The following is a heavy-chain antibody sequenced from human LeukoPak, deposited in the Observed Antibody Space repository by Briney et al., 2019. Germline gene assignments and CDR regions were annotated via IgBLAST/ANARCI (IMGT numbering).Heavy chain of an antibody. CDR2: ISGSGGST. D-gene: IGHD5-12*01. J-gene: IGHJ4*02. CDR3: AKDQGGYSGYDLVWVDY. CDR1: GFTFSSYA. V-gene: IGHV3-23*01. Sequence: GASLRLSCAASGFTFSSYAMSWVRQAPGKGLEWVSAISGSGGSTYYADSVKGGFTISRDNSKNTLYLQMNSLRAEDTAVYYCAKDQGGYSGYDLVWVDYWGQGTLVTVSS.